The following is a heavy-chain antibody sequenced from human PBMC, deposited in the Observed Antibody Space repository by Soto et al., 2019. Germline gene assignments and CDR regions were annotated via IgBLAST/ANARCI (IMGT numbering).Heavy chain of an antibody. CDR1: GFTFSDYY. D-gene: IGHD1-1*01. J-gene: IGHJ6*02. CDR2: ISSSSTYT. Sequence: GSLRLSCAASGFTFSDYYMSWIRQAPGKGLEWVSYISSSSTYTKYADSVKGRFNISRDNAKNSLYLQMNSLRAEDTAVYYCARGTYSYGMDVWGQGTTVTVSS. V-gene: IGHV3-11*06. CDR3: ARGTYSYGMDV.